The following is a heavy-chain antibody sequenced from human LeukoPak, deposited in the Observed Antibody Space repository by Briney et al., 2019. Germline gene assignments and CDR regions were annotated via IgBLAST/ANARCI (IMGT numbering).Heavy chain of an antibody. CDR2: ISWNSGSI. D-gene: IGHD2-21*02. J-gene: IGHJ6*02. V-gene: IGHV3-9*01. Sequence: PGGSLRLSCAASGFTFNTYWMSWVRQAPGKGLEWVSGISWNSGSIGYADSVKGRFTISRDNAKNSLYLQMNSLRAEDTALYYCAKELRDIVVVTAPFGYGMDVWGQGTTVTVSS. CDR1: GFTFNTYW. CDR3: AKELRDIVVVTAPFGYGMDV.